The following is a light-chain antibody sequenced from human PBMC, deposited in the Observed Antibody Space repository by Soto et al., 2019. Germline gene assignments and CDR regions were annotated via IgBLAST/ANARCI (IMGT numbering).Light chain of an antibody. CDR3: SSYTSSSTYV. J-gene: IGLJ1*01. Sequence: QSVLTQPPSVSGSPGQPVTISCTGASSEIGSYNCLSWYQQFPATAPQLLIYEVSNRPSGIPDRFSGSKSGNTASLTISGLQAEDEADYYCSSYTSSSTYVFGTGTKVTV. CDR1: SSEIGSYNC. V-gene: IGLV2-18*02. CDR2: EVS.